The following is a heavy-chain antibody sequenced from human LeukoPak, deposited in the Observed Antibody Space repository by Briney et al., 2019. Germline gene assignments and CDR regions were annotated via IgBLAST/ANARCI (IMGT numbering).Heavy chain of an antibody. D-gene: IGHD3-10*01. CDR1: GFTVSSNY. J-gene: IGHJ4*02. Sequence: GGSLRLSCAASGFTVSSNYMSWVRQAPGKGLEWVSVIYSGGSTYYADSVKGRFTISRDNSKNTLYLQMNSLRAEDTAVYYCARVTRMVRGVISYKPDYWGQGTLVTVSS. V-gene: IGHV3-66*01. CDR2: IYSGGST. CDR3: ARVTRMVRGVISYKPDY.